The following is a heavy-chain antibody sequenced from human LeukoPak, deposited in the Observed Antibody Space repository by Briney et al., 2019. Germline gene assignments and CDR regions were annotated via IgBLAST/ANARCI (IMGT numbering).Heavy chain of an antibody. D-gene: IGHD2-21*02. CDR3: ARGYCSGDGFTLFDY. CDR1: GYMFTGYY. CDR2: INPNSGGT. V-gene: IGHV1-2*02. Sequence: ASVTVSCKASGYMFTGYYMHWVRQAPGQGLEWMGWINPNSGGTNYAQKFQGRVTMTRDTSISTAYMELSSLRSDDTAVYYCARGYCSGDGFTLFDYWGQGTLVTVSS. J-gene: IGHJ4*02.